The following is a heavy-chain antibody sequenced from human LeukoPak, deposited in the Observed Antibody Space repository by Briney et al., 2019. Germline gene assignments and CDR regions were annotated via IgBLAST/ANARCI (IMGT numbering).Heavy chain of an antibody. V-gene: IGHV3-21*01. CDR3: ARGESTEWELLGGTDY. Sequence: GGSLRLSCAASGFTFSSYAMSWVRQAPGKGLEWVSSISSSSSYIYYADSVKGRFTISRDNAKNSLYLQMNSLRAEDTAVYYCARGESTEWELLGGTDYWGQGTLVTVSS. CDR1: GFTFSSYA. CDR2: ISSSSSYI. D-gene: IGHD1-26*01. J-gene: IGHJ4*02.